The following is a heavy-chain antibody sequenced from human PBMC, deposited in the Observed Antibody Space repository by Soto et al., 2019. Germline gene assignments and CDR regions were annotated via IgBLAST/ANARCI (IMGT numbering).Heavy chain of an antibody. CDR3: ARGMVLDGYNRPFDF. J-gene: IGHJ4*02. Sequence: QVQLVQSGAEVKKPGASVKISCKASGYTFTSYYIHWVRQAPGQGLEWMGFINPNGGSTSDSQKFQGRITMTRDTSTSTVYMDLSSLTSEDTAVYYCARGMVLDGYNRPFDFWGQGTLVTVSS. D-gene: IGHD2-8*01. CDR2: INPNGGST. CDR1: GYTFTSYY. V-gene: IGHV1-46*01.